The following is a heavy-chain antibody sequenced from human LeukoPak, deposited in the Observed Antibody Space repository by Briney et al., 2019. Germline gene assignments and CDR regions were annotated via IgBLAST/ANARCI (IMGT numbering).Heavy chain of an antibody. CDR2: IYYSGGT. CDR3: ASRDYYGSGSYQY. D-gene: IGHD3-10*01. Sequence: SQTLSLTCTVSGGSISSGDYYWSWIRQPPGKGLEWIGYIYYSGGTHYNPSLKSRVTISVDMSKNQFSLKLSSVTAADTAVYYCASRDYYGSGSYQYWGQGTLSPSPQ. V-gene: IGHV4-30-4*01. J-gene: IGHJ4*02. CDR1: GGSISSGDYY.